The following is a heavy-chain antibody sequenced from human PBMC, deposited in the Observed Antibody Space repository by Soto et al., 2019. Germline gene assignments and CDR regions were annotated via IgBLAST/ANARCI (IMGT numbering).Heavy chain of an antibody. J-gene: IGHJ6*02. CDR3: ATEGPAPYSDYGMDV. V-gene: IGHV1-18*01. Sequence: QVQLVQSGGEVKKPGASVKVSCKTSGYSFTTYGISWVRQAPGQGLEWMGWISAYNGNTNYAQKLQGRVTMPTDTYTSTAYMELRSMRSDDTAVYYCATEGPAPYSDYGMDVWGQGSTVTVSS. CDR1: GYSFTTYG. CDR2: ISAYNGNT.